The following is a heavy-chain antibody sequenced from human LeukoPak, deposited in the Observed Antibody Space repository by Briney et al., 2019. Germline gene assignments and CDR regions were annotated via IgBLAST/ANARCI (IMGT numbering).Heavy chain of an antibody. CDR2: IRYDGSNK. CDR3: AKDTTSIRLKFDP. CDR1: GFTFSSYS. J-gene: IGHJ5*02. D-gene: IGHD1-26*01. Sequence: PGGSLRLSCAASGFTFSSYSMNWVRQAPGKGLEWVAFIRYDGSNKYYADSVKGRFTISRDNSKNTLYLQMNSLRAEDTAVYYCAKDTTSIRLKFDPWGQGTLVTVSS. V-gene: IGHV3-30*02.